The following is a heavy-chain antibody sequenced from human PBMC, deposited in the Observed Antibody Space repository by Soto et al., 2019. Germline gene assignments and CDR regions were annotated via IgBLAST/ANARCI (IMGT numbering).Heavy chain of an antibody. Sequence: GGSLRLSCAASGFTFSIYAMSWVRQAPGKGLEWVSGLSGSGSGTYSAGSVKGRFTISRDNSKNTLYLQMTSLRAEDTAVYYCARGYSGYDYWGQGTLVTVSS. V-gene: IGHV3-23*01. CDR2: LSGSGSGT. D-gene: IGHD5-12*01. CDR1: GFTFSIYA. CDR3: ARGYSGYDY. J-gene: IGHJ4*02.